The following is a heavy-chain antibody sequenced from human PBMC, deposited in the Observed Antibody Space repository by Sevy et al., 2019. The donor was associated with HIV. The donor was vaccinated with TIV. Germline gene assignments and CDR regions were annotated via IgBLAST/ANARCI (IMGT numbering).Heavy chain of an antibody. CDR2: IRSDSSVM. CDR3: VRDTQFGFDY. CDR1: GFRFSDEP. J-gene: IGHJ4*02. V-gene: IGHV3-48*02. D-gene: IGHD3-16*01. Sequence: GGSLRLSCVASGFRFSDEPMNWVRQAPGKGLEWISNIRSDSSVMSYADTVRGRFTVSRANARNSLSLQLNSPRDEDTALYYCVRDTQFGFDYWGQGTLVTVSS.